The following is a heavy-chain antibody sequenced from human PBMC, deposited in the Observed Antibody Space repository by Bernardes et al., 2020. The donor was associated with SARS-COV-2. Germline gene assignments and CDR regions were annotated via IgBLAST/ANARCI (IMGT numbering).Heavy chain of an antibody. V-gene: IGHV4-34*01. D-gene: IGHD5-18*01. Sequence: TLSLTCAVYGGSFSIYYWHWIRQTPGKGLEWIGEINQSGTTNYIPSLKSRVTISVDTSKNQFSLKLSSVTAADTAVYYCARGDSYGVNNGMDVWGQGTTVTVSS. J-gene: IGHJ6*02. CDR3: ARGDSYGVNNGMDV. CDR2: INQSGTT. CDR1: GGSFSIYY.